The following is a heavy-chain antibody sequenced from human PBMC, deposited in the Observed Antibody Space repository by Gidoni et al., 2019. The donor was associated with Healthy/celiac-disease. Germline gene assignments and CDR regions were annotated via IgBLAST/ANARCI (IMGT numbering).Heavy chain of an antibody. CDR1: VFTFSSYA. V-gene: IGHV3-23*01. CDR2: ISGSGGSK. D-gene: IGHD3-16*01. CDR3: AKGVGKVWYFDY. J-gene: IGHJ4*02. Sequence: EVQLLDSGGGLVHPGGSLRLSCAASVFTFSSYAMCGVRQAPGKGLEWVSVISGSGGSKYYADSVKGRFTISRDNSKNTMYLQMNSLRAEDTAVYYCAKGVGKVWYFDYWGQGTLVTVSS.